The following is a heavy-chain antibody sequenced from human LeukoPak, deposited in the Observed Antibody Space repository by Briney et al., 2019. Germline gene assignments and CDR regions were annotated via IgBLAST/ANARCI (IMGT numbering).Heavy chain of an antibody. D-gene: IGHD5-24*01. V-gene: IGHV4-39*01. CDR1: GGSISSSSYY. CDR2: IYYSGST. Sequence: SETLSLTCTVSGGSISSSSYYWGGIRQPPGKGLEWIGSIYYSGSTYYNPSLKSRVTISVDTSKNQFSLKLSSVTAADTAVYYCARLIDGYPDYWGQGTLVTVSS. J-gene: IGHJ4*02. CDR3: ARLIDGYPDY.